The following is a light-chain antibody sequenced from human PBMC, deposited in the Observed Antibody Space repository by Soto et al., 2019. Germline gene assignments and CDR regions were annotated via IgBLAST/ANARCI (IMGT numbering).Light chain of an antibody. J-gene: IGLJ2*01. CDR2: STY. V-gene: IGLV8-61*01. CDR3: VLYMGSGISI. CDR1: SGSVSASYY. Sequence: QTVVTQEPSLSVSPGGTVTLTCALSSGSVSASYYPSWYQQTPGQAPRTLISSTYTRSSGVPDRFSGSILGNKAALTITGAQADDESDYYCVLYMGSGISIFGGGTKLTVL.